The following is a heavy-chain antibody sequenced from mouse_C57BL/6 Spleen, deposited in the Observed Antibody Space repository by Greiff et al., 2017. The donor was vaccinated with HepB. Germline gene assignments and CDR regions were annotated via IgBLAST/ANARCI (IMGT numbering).Heavy chain of an antibody. V-gene: IGHV1-4*01. CDR3: ARFDPGKTSFDY. J-gene: IGHJ2*01. CDR1: GYTFTSYT. D-gene: IGHD2-1*01. CDR2: INPSSGYT. Sequence: VQLQQSGAELARPGASVKMSCKASGYTFTSYTMHWVKQRPGQGLEWIGYINPSSGYTKYNQKFKDKATLTADKSSSTAYMQLSSLTSEDSAVYYCARFDPGKTSFDYWGQGTTLTVSS.